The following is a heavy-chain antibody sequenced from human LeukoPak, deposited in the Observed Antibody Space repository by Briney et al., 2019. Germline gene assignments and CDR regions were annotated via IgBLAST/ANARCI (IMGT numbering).Heavy chain of an antibody. CDR1: GFTFSSYA. V-gene: IGHV3-23*01. Sequence: VGSLRLSCAASGFTFSSYAMSWVRQAPGKGLEWVSAISGSGGSTYSAASVKGRFTISRDNSKNTLDLQMNSLRAEDTAVYYCATRILLGWGQGTLVTVSS. CDR2: ISGSGGST. D-gene: IGHD3-10*01. J-gene: IGHJ4*02. CDR3: ATRILLG.